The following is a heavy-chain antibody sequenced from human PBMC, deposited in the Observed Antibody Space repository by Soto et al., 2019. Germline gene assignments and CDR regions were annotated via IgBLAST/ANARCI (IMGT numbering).Heavy chain of an antibody. V-gene: IGHV3-30-3*01. CDR1: GFTFSSYA. CDR2: ISYDGSNK. J-gene: IGHJ6*02. CDR3: ARSKLRFLEWLSPYYYYYYYGMDV. D-gene: IGHD3-3*01. Sequence: GGSLRLSCAASGFTFSSYAMHWVRQAPGKGLEWVAVISYDGSNKYYADSVKGRFTISRDNSKNTLYLQMNSLRAEDTAVYYCARSKLRFLEWLSPYYYYYYYGMDVWGQGTTVTVSS.